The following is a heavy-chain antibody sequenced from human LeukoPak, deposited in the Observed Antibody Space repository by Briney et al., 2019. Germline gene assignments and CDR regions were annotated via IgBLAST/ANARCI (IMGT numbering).Heavy chain of an antibody. CDR3: ARVGSLVVRGIITDYDYDRGGSYRFYDK. D-gene: IGHD3-22*01. V-gene: IGHV4-59*01. CDR1: GGSIGRNS. Sequence: PSETLSLTCTVSGGSIGRNSWTWVRQSPGKGLEWIGDISHSGTTTYNPSLKSAMSISRDMSKNQFSLKLTYVTAADTAVYYCARVGSLVVRGIITDYDYDRGGSYRFYDKWGQGTLVTVSS. J-gene: IGHJ4*02. CDR2: ISHSGTT.